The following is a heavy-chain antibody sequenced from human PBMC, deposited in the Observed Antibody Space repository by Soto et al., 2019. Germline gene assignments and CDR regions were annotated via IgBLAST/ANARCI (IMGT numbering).Heavy chain of an antibody. J-gene: IGHJ4*02. Sequence: PSETLSLTCAVSGGSISSSNWWSWVRQPPGKGLEWIGEIYHSGSTNYNPSLKSRVTISVDKSKNQFSLKLSSVTAADTAVYYCARELNDFWSGYYTFYFDYWGQGTLVTVSS. D-gene: IGHD3-3*01. CDR2: IYHSGST. V-gene: IGHV4-4*02. CDR1: GGSISSSNW. CDR3: ARELNDFWSGYYTFYFDY.